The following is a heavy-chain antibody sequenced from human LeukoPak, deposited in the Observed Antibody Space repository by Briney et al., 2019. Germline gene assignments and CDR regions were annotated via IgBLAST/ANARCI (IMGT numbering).Heavy chain of an antibody. CDR3: ARGPSGWFGELLSPSYYFDY. D-gene: IGHD3-10*01. CDR2: ISGTGGST. Sequence: PGGSLRLSCAASGFTFSTYAMTWVRQAPGKGLEWVSLISGTGGSTYYADSVKGRFTISRDNSKNTLYLQMNSLRVEDTAVYYCARGPSGWFGELLSPSYYFDYWGQGTLVTVSS. J-gene: IGHJ4*02. V-gene: IGHV3-23*01. CDR1: GFTFSTYA.